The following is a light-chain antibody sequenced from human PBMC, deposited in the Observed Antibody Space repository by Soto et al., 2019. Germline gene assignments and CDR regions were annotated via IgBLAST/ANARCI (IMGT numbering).Light chain of an antibody. CDR2: GAS. CDR1: QGIRID. Sequence: GXXXTISCRASQGIRIDLGWFQQRPGKAPKRLIYGASSLQSGVPSRFSGSGSGTEFTLTISNLQPEDFATYYCLQHNSFPRTFGQGTKV. V-gene: IGKV1-17*02. CDR3: LQHNSFPRT. J-gene: IGKJ1*01.